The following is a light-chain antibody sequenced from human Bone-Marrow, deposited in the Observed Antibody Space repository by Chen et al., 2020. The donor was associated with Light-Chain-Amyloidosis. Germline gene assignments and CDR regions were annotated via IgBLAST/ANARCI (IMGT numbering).Light chain of an antibody. Sequence: QAVLTQPPSVSAAPGQNVTISCSGSTSNIGNNYVSWFHHLPGTAPKLLIYDNNERPSGISDRFSGSKSSTSAALSISGLRTGNEADYYCGTWDSSLSAAVFGGGTKVTVL. V-gene: IGLV1-51*01. CDR3: GTWDSSLSAAV. CDR2: DNN. J-gene: IGLJ2*01. CDR1: TSNIGNNY.